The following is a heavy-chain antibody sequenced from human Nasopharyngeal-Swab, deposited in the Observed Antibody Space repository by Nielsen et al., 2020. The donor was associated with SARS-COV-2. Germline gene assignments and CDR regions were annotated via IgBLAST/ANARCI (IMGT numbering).Heavy chain of an antibody. J-gene: IGHJ6*02. D-gene: IGHD2-2*01. V-gene: IGHV3-21*01. Sequence: VRQAPGKGLEWVSSISSSSSYIYYADSVKGRFTISGDNAKNSLYLQMNSLRAEDTAVYYCARGAVVVPAAIYYYYYGMDVWGQGTTVTVS. CDR2: ISSSSSYI. CDR3: ARGAVVVPAAIYYYYYGMDV.